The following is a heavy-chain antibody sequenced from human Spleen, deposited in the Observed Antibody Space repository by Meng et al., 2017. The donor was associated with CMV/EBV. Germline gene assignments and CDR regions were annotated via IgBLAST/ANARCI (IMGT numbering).Heavy chain of an antibody. V-gene: IGHV1-69*05. J-gene: IGHJ6*03. CDR3: ARDRDGYTDV. CDR1: GGTFSSCS. CDR2: STPVSDTP. Sequence: SVKVSCKASGGTFSSCSIMWVRQALGQGLEWMGGSTPVSDTPDYAQKFRDRVTITTDDSATTAYMEMSSLRSEDTAVYYCARDRDGYTDVWGQGTTVTVSS. D-gene: IGHD5-24*01.